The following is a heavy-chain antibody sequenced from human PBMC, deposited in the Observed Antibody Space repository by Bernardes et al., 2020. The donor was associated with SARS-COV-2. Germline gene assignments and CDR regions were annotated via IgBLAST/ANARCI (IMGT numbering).Heavy chain of an antibody. CDR2: IYTSGST. CDR3: ARGTVGATKGGYYYGMDV. D-gene: IGHD1-26*01. J-gene: IGHJ6*02. Sequence: SETLSLTCTVSGGSISSYYWSWIRQPAGKGLEWIGRIYTSGSTNYNPSLKSRVTMSVDTSKNQFSLKLSSVTAADTAVYYCARGTVGATKGGYYYGMDVWGQATTVTVSS. CDR1: GGSISSYY. V-gene: IGHV4-4*07.